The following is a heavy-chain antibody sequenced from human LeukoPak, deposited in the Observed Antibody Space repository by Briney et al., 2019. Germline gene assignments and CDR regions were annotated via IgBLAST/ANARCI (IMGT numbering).Heavy chain of an antibody. CDR3: ARGKRGYSYGFDY. D-gene: IGHD5-18*01. CDR2: INSDGSST. J-gene: IGHJ4*02. Sequence: PGGSLRLSCAASGFTLSSYWMHWVRQAPGKGLGWVSRINSDGSSTSYADSVEGRFTISRDNAKNTLYLQMNSLRAEDTAVYYCARGKRGYSYGFDYWGQGTLVTVSS. V-gene: IGHV3-74*01. CDR1: GFTLSSYW.